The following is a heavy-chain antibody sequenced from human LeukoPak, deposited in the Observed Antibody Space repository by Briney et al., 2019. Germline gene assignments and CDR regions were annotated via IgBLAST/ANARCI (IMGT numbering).Heavy chain of an antibody. J-gene: IGHJ4*02. CDR3: ARNYGDYANPGFDY. V-gene: IGHV3-21*06. CDR1: GFTFSDYN. CDR2: IRDSSSDI. D-gene: IGHD4-17*01. Sequence: GGSLRLSCAASGFTFSDYNMNWVRQAPGKGLEWVSSIRDSSSDIYYADSVKGRFTISRDNAKNSLYLQMNSLRAEDTAVYYCARNYGDYANPGFDYWGQGTLVTVSS.